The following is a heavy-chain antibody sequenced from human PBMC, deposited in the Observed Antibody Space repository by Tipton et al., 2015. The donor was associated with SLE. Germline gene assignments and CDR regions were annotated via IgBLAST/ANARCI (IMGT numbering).Heavy chain of an antibody. Sequence: TLSLTCTVSGGSINSGSNYWTWIRQPAGKRLEWIGYIYASGTTNYNPSLKSRVTISVDTSKDQFSLRLNSATAADTAVYYCARRDYYDRRGLVYKWFDPWGQGTLVTVSS. J-gene: IGHJ5*02. CDR2: IYASGTT. CDR3: ARRDYYDRRGLVYKWFDP. V-gene: IGHV4-61*09. CDR1: GGSINSGSNY. D-gene: IGHD3-22*01.